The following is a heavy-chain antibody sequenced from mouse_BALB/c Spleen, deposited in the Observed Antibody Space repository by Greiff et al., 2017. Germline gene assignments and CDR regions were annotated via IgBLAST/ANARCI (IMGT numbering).Heavy chain of an antibody. J-gene: IGHJ2*01. CDR1: GFTFSSYT. CDR2: ISNGGGST. Sequence: EVQLVESGGGLVQPGGSLKLSCAASGFTFSSYTMSWVRQTPEKRLEWVAYISNGGGSTYYPDTVKGRFTISRDNAKNTLYLQMSSLKSEDTAMYYCARRPDQGFDYWGQGTTLTVSS. CDR3: ARRPDQGFDY. V-gene: IGHV5-12-2*01.